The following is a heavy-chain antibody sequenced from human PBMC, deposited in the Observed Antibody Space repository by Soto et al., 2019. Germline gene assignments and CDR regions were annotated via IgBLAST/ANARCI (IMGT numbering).Heavy chain of an antibody. D-gene: IGHD1-20*01. V-gene: IGHV2-26*01. CDR1: GFSLSNARMG. CDR3: ARIIITGTTTAFDY. Sequence: SGPTLVNPTETLTLTCTVSGFSLSNARMGVSWLRQPPGKALEWLAHIFSNDEKSYSTSLKSRLTISKDTSKSQVVLTMTNMDPVDTATYYCARIIITGTTTAFDYWGQGTLVTVSS. J-gene: IGHJ4*02. CDR2: IFSNDEK.